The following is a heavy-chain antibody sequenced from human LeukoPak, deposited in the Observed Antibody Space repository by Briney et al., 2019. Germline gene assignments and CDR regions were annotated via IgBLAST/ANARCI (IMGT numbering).Heavy chain of an antibody. J-gene: IGHJ3*02. Sequence: GGSLRLSCAASGVTYSSYWMQGGRQAPGKWLLWVSRINRDGTTTNYADSVKGRFTIPRDNAKNTLSLQMNSLTAEDTAVYYCAGDELEEAFDIWGQGTMVTVSS. V-gene: IGHV3-74*01. CDR3: AGDELEEAFDI. CDR1: GVTYSSYW. CDR2: INRDGTTT. D-gene: IGHD6-6*01.